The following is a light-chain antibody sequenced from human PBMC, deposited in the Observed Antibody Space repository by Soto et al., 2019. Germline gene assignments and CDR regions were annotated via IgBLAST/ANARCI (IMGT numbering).Light chain of an antibody. J-gene: IGLJ1*01. V-gene: IGLV1-51*01. CDR2: GDN. CDR3: GSWDSSLSDYV. Sequence: QSVQPQPPSVSSAPGQKVTISCSGSSSNIGGNSVSWYQQLPGTAPKLLIYGDNKRPSGIPDRFSGSKSGTSATLGITGFQTGDEADYYCGSWDSSLSDYVFGTGTKVTVL. CDR1: SSNIGGNS.